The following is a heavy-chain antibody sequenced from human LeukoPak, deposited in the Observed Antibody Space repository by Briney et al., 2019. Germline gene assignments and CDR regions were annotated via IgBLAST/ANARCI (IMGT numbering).Heavy chain of an antibody. D-gene: IGHD1-26*01. CDR3: VTDSTVGATLLDN. J-gene: IGHJ4*02. CDR2: INHSGST. Sequence: SETLSLTCAVYGGSFSGYYWSWIRQPPGKGLEWIGEINHSGSTNYNPSLKSRVTISVDTSKNQFSLRLTSVTAADTAVYYCVTDSTVGATLLDNWGQGTLVTVSS. CDR1: GGSFSGYY. V-gene: IGHV4-34*01.